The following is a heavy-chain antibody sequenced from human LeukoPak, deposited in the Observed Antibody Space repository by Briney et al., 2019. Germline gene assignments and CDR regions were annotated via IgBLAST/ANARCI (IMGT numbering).Heavy chain of an antibody. J-gene: IGHJ6*04. V-gene: IGHV3-48*03. D-gene: IGHD3-10*01. CDR3: ARFGESLDV. Sequence: PGGSLRLSCAASGFTFSSYEMNWVRQGPGKGLEWVSYISSSGSTIYYADSVKGRFTISRDNAKNSLYLQMNSLRAEDTAVYYCARFGESLDVWGKGTTVTVSS. CDR2: ISSSGSTI. CDR1: GFTFSSYE.